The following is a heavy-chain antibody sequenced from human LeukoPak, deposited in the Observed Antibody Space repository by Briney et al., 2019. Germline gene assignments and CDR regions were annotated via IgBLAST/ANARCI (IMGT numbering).Heavy chain of an antibody. Sequence: GGSLRLSCAASGFTFSSYAMSWVRQAPGKGLEWVSAISGSGGSTYYADSVKGRFTISRDNSKNTLYLQMNSLRAEDTAVYYCAREVAVVVPAAMPYHYYYYGMDVWGKGTTVTVSS. J-gene: IGHJ6*04. D-gene: IGHD2-2*01. CDR1: GFTFSSYA. CDR2: ISGSGGST. V-gene: IGHV3-23*01. CDR3: AREVAVVVPAAMPYHYYYYGMDV.